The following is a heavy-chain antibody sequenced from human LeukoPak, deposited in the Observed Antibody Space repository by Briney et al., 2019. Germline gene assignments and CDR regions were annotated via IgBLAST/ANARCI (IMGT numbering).Heavy chain of an antibody. V-gene: IGHV4-59*11. J-gene: IGHJ3*02. CDR1: GDSISTHY. D-gene: IGHD4-17*01. CDR2: ISYIGST. Sequence: SETLSLTCTVSGDSISTHYWSWIRQPPGKGLEWIGYISYIGSTNYNPSLKSRVTTSVDTSRNQFSLKLTSVTAADAAVYFCARDPTTVTKGLDIWGQGTMVTVSS. CDR3: ARDPTTVTKGLDI.